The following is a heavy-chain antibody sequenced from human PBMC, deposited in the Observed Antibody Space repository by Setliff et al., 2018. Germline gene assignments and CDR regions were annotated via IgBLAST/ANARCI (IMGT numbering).Heavy chain of an antibody. CDR3: ARSGGIGNYNWDV. V-gene: IGHV3-21*01. Sequence: LRLSCVASGFTFSSYCMDWFRQAPGKGLEWVSSISYGSTYIYQSDSVRGRFTISRDDAKKSLYLQMNSLGAEDTAVYYCARSGGIGNYNWDVWGKGTTVTVSS. CDR2: ISYGSTYI. J-gene: IGHJ6*03. CDR1: GFTFSSYC. D-gene: IGHD3-16*01.